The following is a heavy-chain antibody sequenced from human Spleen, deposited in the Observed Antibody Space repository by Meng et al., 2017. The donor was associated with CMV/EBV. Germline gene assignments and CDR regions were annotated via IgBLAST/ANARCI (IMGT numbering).Heavy chain of an antibody. V-gene: IGHV3-74*01. CDR3: VREQRGYCTSTSCPSRWFDP. CDR2: INSDGSTT. J-gene: IGHJ5*02. Sequence: GGSLRLSCAASGFTFSSYWMHWVRQAPGKGLVWVSRINSDGSTTNYADSVKGRFTISRDNAKNTLYLQMNSLRAEDTAVYYCVREQRGYCTSTSCPSRWFDPWGQGTLVTVSS. CDR1: GFTFSSYW. D-gene: IGHD2-2*01.